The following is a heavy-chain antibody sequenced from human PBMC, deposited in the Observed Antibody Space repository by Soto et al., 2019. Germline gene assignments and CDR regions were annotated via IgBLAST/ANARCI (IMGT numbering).Heavy chain of an antibody. D-gene: IGHD3-22*01. J-gene: IGHJ6*02. CDR3: AKGVWSSSGYYCLGFYYYYGMDG. CDR2: ISYDGSNK. CDR1: GFTFSSYG. V-gene: IGHV3-30*18. Sequence: GGSLRLSCAASGFTFSSYGMHWVRQAPGKGLEWVAVISYDGSNKYYADSVKGRFTISRDNSKNTLYLQMNSLRAEDTAVYYCAKGVWSSSGYYCLGFYYYYGMDGWGQGTTVTVSS.